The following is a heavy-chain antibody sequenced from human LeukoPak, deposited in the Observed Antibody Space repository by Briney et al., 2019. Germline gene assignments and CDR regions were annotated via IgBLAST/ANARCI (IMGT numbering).Heavy chain of an antibody. CDR1: RGALTSYY. J-gene: IGHJ5*02. CDR2: IYYSGST. CDR3: ARKPDSRNWFDP. Sequence: SGTPSPSPAVSRGALTSYYWSSIPEPPREGLEWIGYIYYSGSTNYNPSLKSRVIISVDTSKNQFSLRLNSVTAVDTAVYYCARKPDSRNWFDPWGQGTLVIVSS. D-gene: IGHD1-14*01. V-gene: IGHV4-59*12.